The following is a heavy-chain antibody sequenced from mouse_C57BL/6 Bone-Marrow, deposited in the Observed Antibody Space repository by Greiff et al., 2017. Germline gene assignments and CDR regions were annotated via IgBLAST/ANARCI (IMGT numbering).Heavy chain of an antibody. Sequence: EVKLMESGGGLVQPGGSLSLSCAASGFTFTDYYMSWVRQPPGKALEWLGFIRNKANGYTTEYSASVKGRFTISRDNSQSILYLQMNALRAEDSATYYCARYSSGYDYYAMDYWGQGTSVTVSS. CDR1: GFTFTDYY. CDR3: ARYSSGYDYYAMDY. V-gene: IGHV7-3*01. J-gene: IGHJ4*01. D-gene: IGHD3-2*02. CDR2: IRNKANGYTT.